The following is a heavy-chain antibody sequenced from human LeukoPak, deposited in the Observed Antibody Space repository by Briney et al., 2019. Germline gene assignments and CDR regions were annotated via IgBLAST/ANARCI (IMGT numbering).Heavy chain of an antibody. V-gene: IGHV4-34*01. D-gene: IGHD6-13*01. Sequence: SETLSLTCAVYGGSFSGYYWSWIRQPPGKGLEWIGEISHSGSTNYNPSLKSRVTISVDTSKNQFSLKLSSVTAADTAVYYCARGRFSSSWRRGWFDPWGQGTLVTVST. J-gene: IGHJ5*02. CDR2: ISHSGST. CDR3: ARGRFSSSWRRGWFDP. CDR1: GGSFSGYY.